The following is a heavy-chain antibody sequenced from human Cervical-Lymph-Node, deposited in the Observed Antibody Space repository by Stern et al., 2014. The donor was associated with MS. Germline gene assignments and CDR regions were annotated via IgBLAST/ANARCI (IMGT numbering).Heavy chain of an antibody. Sequence: VQLVESGGGVVQPGRSLRLSCAASGFTFSSYGMPWVRQAPGKGLEWVAVITCDGSNQCYADSVKGRFTISRDNSTNTTTMQINSLRAEDTAVYYCAKDLGGSYYHYYYGMDVWGQGTTVTVSS. J-gene: IGHJ6*02. CDR3: AKDLGGSYYHYYYGMDV. V-gene: IGHV3-30*18. CDR2: ITCDGSNQ. D-gene: IGHD1-26*01. CDR1: GFTFSSYG.